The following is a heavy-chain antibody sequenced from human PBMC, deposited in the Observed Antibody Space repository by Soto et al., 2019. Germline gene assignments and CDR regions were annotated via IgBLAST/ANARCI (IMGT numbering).Heavy chain of an antibody. J-gene: IGHJ6*02. Sequence: ASVKVSCKVSGYTLTELSMHWVRQAPGKGLEWMGGFDPEDGETIYAQKFQGRVTMTEDTSTDTAYMELSSLRSEDTAVYYCATVEPIFGVVIANPYGMDVWGQGTTVTVSS. CDR2: FDPEDGET. D-gene: IGHD3-3*01. V-gene: IGHV1-24*01. CDR3: ATVEPIFGVVIANPYGMDV. CDR1: GYTLTELS.